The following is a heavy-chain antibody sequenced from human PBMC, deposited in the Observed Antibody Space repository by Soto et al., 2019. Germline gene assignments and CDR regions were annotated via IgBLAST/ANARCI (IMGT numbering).Heavy chain of an antibody. V-gene: IGHV1-8*01. Sequence: QVQLVQSGAELKKPGASVKVSCKASGYTFSKYDMNWVRQATGQGPEWIGWVNPNNGDTGYAQKFQCRVTLTTDISTTTAYMELTSLRSEDTAIYYFAKVSRKGSAIDFDYWGQGTLITVSS. CDR2: VNPNNGDT. CDR3: AKVSRKGSAIDFDY. CDR1: GYTFSKYD. D-gene: IGHD3-10*01. J-gene: IGHJ4*02.